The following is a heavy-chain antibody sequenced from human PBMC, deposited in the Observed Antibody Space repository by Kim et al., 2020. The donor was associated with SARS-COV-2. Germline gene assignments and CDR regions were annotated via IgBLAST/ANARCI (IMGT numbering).Heavy chain of an antibody. D-gene: IGHD2-21*02. CDR2: IYYSGST. J-gene: IGHJ4*02. V-gene: IGHV4-30-4*01. CDR3: ARAPVALYCGGDCEPFDY. Sequence: SETLSLTCTVSGGSISSGDYYWSWIRQPPGKGLEWIGYIYYSGSTYYNPSLKSRVTISVDTSKNQFSLKLSSVTAADTAVYYCARAPVALYCGGDCEPFDYWGQGTLVTVSS. CDR1: GGSISSGDYY.